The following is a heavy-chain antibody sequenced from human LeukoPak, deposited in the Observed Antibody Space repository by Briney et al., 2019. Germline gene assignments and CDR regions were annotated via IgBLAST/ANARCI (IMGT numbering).Heavy chain of an antibody. V-gene: IGHV1-18*01. CDR3: AVDYGDYANYYYYGMDV. J-gene: IGHJ6*02. Sequence: ASVKVSCKASGYTFTSYGISWVRQAPGQGLEWMGWISAYNGNTNYAQKLQGRVTMTTDTSTSTAYMELRSLRSDDTAVYYCAVDYGDYANYYYYGMDVRGQGTTVTVSS. CDR1: GYTFTSYG. D-gene: IGHD4-17*01. CDR2: ISAYNGNT.